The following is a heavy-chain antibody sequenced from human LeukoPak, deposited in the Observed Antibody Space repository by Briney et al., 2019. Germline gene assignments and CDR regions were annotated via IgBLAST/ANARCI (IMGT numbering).Heavy chain of an antibody. J-gene: IGHJ4*02. CDR2: INPSGGST. CDR1: GYTFTSYY. V-gene: IGHV1-46*01. CDR3: ARDLEYYYDSGGYLDY. D-gene: IGHD3-22*01. Sequence: ASVKVSCKASGYTFTSYYMNWVRQAPGQGLEWMGIINPSGGSTSYAQKFQGRVTMTRDTSTSTVYMELSSLRSEDTAVYYCARDLEYYYDSGGYLDYWGQGTLVTVSS.